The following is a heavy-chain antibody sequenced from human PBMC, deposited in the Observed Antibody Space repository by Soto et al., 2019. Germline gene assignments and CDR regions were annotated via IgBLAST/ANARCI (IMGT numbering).Heavy chain of an antibody. D-gene: IGHD1-26*01. J-gene: IGHJ6*02. V-gene: IGHV1-58*02. CDR2: IVVVSGST. CDR3: SADHPHMAMGWPV. CDR1: GFDLGSFC. Sequence: SVNVSCKSSGFDLGSFCIQFLRQTRGRGLEWIGWIVVVSGSTNYARHFQGRVAISGDMSSSTAYLDLYDLKSDDTAVYFCSADHPHMAMGWPVWGQGTTVTVSS.